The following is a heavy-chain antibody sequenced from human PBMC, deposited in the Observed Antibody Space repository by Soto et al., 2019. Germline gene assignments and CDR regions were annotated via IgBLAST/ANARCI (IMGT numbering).Heavy chain of an antibody. Sequence: QVQLVESGGGVVQPGRSLRLSCAASGFTFSSYGMHWVRQAPGKGLEWVAVIWYDGSNKYYVDSVKGRFTISRDNSKNTLYLQMNSLRAEDTAVYYCARDRDYDILTGYYGDYYYGMDVWGQGTTVTVSS. CDR3: ARDRDYDILTGYYGDYYYGMDV. J-gene: IGHJ6*02. CDR2: IWYDGSNK. D-gene: IGHD3-9*01. CDR1: GFTFSSYG. V-gene: IGHV3-33*01.